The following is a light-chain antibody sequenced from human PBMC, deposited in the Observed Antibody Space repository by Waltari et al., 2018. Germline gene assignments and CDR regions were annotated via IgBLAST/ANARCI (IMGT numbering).Light chain of an antibody. Sequence: HSALTQHASGSGSPGQAIPHSCTGTSSDVGSYNLVSWYQQHTGKAPKLMIYEVSKRPSGVSYRFSGSKSGNTASLTISGLQAEDEGEYYCCSYAGSSKVFGGGTKLTVL. CDR3: CSYAGSSKV. J-gene: IGLJ2*01. V-gene: IGLV2-23*02. CDR2: EVS. CDR1: SSDVGSYNL.